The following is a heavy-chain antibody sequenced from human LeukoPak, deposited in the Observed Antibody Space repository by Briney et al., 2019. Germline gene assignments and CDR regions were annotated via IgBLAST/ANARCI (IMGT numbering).Heavy chain of an antibody. CDR1: GGSTSSYY. CDR3: ARGPAGRDGYNLDS. CDR2: IYSSGST. Sequence: SETLSLTCNVSGGSTSSYYWSWIRQPAGKGLEWIGRIYSSGSTHYNPSLKSRVTMSVDTSKNQFSLMLTSLTAADTAVYYCARGPAGRDGYNLDSWGQGTLVTVSS. V-gene: IGHV4-4*07. D-gene: IGHD5-24*01. J-gene: IGHJ4*02.